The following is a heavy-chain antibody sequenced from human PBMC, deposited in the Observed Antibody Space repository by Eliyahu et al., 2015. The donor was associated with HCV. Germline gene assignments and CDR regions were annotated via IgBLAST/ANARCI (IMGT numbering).Heavy chain of an antibody. J-gene: IGHJ4*02. CDR1: GGSIXXSNW. D-gene: IGHD3-10*01. Sequence: QVQLQESGPGLVKPSGTLSLTCAVSGGSIXXSNWWSWVRQPPGEGAGGVGGIYHSGSTNYNPSLKSRVTISVDKSKNQFSLKLSSVTAADTAVYYCARESKAGSGYYGSGSYYHWGQGTLVTVSS. CDR2: IYHSGST. V-gene: IGHV4-4*02. CDR3: ARESKAGSGYYGSGSYYH.